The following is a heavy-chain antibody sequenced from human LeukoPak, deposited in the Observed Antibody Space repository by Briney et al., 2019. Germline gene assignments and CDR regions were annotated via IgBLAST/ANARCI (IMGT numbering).Heavy chain of an antibody. J-gene: IGHJ4*02. V-gene: IGHV1-69*13. Sequence: SVKVSCKASGGTFSGYAISWVRQAPGQGLEWMGGIIPIFGTANYAQKFQGRVTITADESTSTAYMELSSLRSEDTAVYYCAIERGYSYGYPFDYWGQGTLVTVSS. CDR2: IIPIFGTA. D-gene: IGHD5-18*01. CDR3: AIERGYSYGYPFDY. CDR1: GGTFSGYA.